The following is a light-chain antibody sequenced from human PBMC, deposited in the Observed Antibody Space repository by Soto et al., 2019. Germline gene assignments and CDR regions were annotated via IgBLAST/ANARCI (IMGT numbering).Light chain of an antibody. J-gene: IGKJ5*01. CDR1: QSISSW. CDR2: DAS. Sequence: DIQMTQPPATLCTPAGYRFTITCRATQSISSWLAWYQHKPGKAPKLLIYDASNLDSGVPSRFSGSGSGTEFTLTIITVQADDVASYCSQPDMSHPRAFGQGTRIEIK. V-gene: IGKV1-5*01. CDR3: QPDMSHPRA.